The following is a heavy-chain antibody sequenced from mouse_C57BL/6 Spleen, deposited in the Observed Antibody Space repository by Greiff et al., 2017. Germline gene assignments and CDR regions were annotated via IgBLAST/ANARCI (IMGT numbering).Heavy chain of an antibody. Sequence: VQLQQSGPELVKPGASVKISCKASGYSFTGYYMHWVKQSHGHILDWIGYIYPYNGVSSYNQKFKGKATLTVDKSSSTAYMELRSLTSEDSAVYYCARSPAQARGYAMDYWGQGTSVTVS. CDR1: GYSFTGYY. CDR3: ARSPAQARGYAMDY. J-gene: IGHJ4*01. V-gene: IGHV1-31*01. CDR2: IYPYNGVS. D-gene: IGHD3-2*02.